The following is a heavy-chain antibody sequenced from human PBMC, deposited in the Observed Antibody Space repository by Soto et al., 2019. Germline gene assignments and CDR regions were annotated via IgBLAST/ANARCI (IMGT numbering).Heavy chain of an antibody. D-gene: IGHD1-26*01. CDR2: LSNTGRRT. CDR1: VFPFGANA. Sequence: EVQVLESGGGMVQPGGSLRLSCVVAVFPFGANAMSWVRQAPGKGLEWVSGLSNTGRRTSYADSVKGRFNISRDNAENSVYLQMNTLRVEATAVYYGATDMGASQGPFDNWGQGTLVTVSS. J-gene: IGHJ4*02. CDR3: ATDMGASQGPFDN. V-gene: IGHV3-23*01.